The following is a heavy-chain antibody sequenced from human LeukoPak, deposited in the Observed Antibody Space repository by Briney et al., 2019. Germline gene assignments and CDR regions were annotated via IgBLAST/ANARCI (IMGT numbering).Heavy chain of an antibody. CDR2: IYTSGST. Sequence: PSETLSLTCTVSGGSLSSYYWSWIRQPAGKGLEWIGRIYTSGSTNYNPSLKSRVTMSVDTSKNLFSLKLRSVTAADTAVYYCARGAAMDTPFDYWGQGTLVTVSS. J-gene: IGHJ4*02. CDR1: GGSLSSYY. V-gene: IGHV4-4*07. D-gene: IGHD5-18*01. CDR3: ARGAAMDTPFDY.